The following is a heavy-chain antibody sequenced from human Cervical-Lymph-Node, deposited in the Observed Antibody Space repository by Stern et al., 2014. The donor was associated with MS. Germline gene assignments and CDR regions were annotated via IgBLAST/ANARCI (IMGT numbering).Heavy chain of an antibody. Sequence: QVTLKESGPTLVKPTQTPTLTCTFSGFSLSTSGVGVGWIRQPPGKALEWLAFIYWDDSKRYSPSLKNRLTITKDTSKNQVVLTMNNMDPVDTATFYCATHAPGVVPAALDYWGQGTLVTVS. J-gene: IGHJ4*02. CDR1: GFSLSTSGVG. CDR3: ATHAPGVVPAALDY. CDR2: IYWDDSK. D-gene: IGHD2-2*01. V-gene: IGHV2-5*02.